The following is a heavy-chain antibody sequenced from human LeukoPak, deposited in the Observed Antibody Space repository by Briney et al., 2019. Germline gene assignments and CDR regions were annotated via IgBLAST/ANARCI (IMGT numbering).Heavy chain of an antibody. V-gene: IGHV4-34*01. Sequence: SETLSLTCAVYGGSFSGYYWSWLRQPPGEGRERRGEINDRGRTNYNPSLTSRGTIPVDPSNNQFSLRLSSVTPADTAVYYCARGHRYCSSTSCLLGRDYWGQGTLVTVSS. J-gene: IGHJ4*02. CDR1: GGSFSGYY. D-gene: IGHD2-2*01. CDR2: INDRGRT. CDR3: ARGHRYCSSTSCLLGRDY.